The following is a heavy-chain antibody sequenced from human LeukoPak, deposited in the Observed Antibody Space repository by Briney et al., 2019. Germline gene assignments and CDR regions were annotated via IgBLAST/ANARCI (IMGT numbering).Heavy chain of an antibody. CDR2: INPSGGST. CDR3: ARDSIVAAEYFQH. Sequence: ASVKVSCKASGYTFTSYYMHWVRQAPGQGLEWMGIINPSGGSTSYAQKFQGRVTMTRDTSTSTVYMELSSLRSEDTAVNYCARDSIVAAEYFQHWGQGTLVTVSS. V-gene: IGHV1-46*01. CDR1: GYTFTSYY. J-gene: IGHJ1*01. D-gene: IGHD1-26*01.